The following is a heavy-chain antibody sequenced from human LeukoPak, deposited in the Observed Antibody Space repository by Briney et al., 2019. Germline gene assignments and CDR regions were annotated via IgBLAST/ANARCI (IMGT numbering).Heavy chain of an antibody. CDR1: GFTFSSYA. CDR3: AKGELLSDAFDI. D-gene: IGHD3-10*01. Sequence: GGFLRLSCAASGFTFSSYAMSWVRQAPGKGLEWVSAISGSGGSTYYADSVKGRFTISRDNSKNTLYLQMNSLRAEDTAVYYCAKGELLSDAFDIWGQGTMVTVSS. CDR2: ISGSGGST. V-gene: IGHV3-23*01. J-gene: IGHJ3*02.